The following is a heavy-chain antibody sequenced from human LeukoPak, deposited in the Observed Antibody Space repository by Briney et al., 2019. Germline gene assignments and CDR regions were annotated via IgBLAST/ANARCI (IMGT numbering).Heavy chain of an antibody. CDR3: ASLGLSGKVRYYYRDV. Sequence: APLKVSCTASVGTFTSYAISWVRQAPGDGLEWRGGIIPIFGTANYAQKFQGRVTITTDESTSTAYMELSSLRSEDTAVHYCASLGLSGKVRYYYRDVWGKGTTDSVS. CDR1: VGTFTSYA. D-gene: IGHD3-10*01. CDR2: IIPIFGTA. V-gene: IGHV1-69*05. J-gene: IGHJ6*03.